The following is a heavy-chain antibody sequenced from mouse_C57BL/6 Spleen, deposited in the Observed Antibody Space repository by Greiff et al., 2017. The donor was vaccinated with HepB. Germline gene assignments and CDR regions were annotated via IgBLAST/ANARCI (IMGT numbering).Heavy chain of an antibody. CDR3: TTGGYGSSQYYFDY. CDR2: IDPEDGDT. CDR1: GFNIKDYY. J-gene: IGHJ2*01. D-gene: IGHD1-1*01. V-gene: IGHV14-1*01. Sequence: EVQLQQSGAELVRPGASVKLSCTASGFNIKDYYMHWVKQRPEQGLEWIGRIDPEDGDTEYAPKFQGKATMTADTSSNTAYLQLSSRTSEDTAVYYCTTGGYGSSQYYFDYWGQGTTLTVSS.